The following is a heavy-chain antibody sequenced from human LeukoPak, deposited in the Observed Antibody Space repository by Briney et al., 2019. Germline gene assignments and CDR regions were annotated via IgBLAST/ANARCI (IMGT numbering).Heavy chain of an antibody. J-gene: IGHJ4*02. CDR1: GYTFTDNY. D-gene: IGHD6-19*01. CDR2: INPNSGGT. CDR3: ARGSGSDWTNFDC. Sequence: ASVKVSCKASGYTFTDNYINWVRQVPGQGLEWMGWINPNSGGTNYAQKFQGRVTMSRDTSINTAYMELSSLRSDDTAVYYCARGSGSDWTNFDCWGQGTLVTVSS. V-gene: IGHV1-2*02.